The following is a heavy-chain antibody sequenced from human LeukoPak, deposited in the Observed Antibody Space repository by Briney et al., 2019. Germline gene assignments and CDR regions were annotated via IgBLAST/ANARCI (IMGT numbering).Heavy chain of an antibody. CDR2: ISSSSSYI. V-gene: IGHV3-21*01. D-gene: IGHD6-13*01. CDR3: ARPLGSWSSMDV. Sequence: GGSLRLSCAASGFTFDDYTMHWVRHAPGKGLEWVSSISSSSSYIYYADSVKGRFTISRDNAKNSLYLQMNSLRAEDTAVYYCARPLGSWSSMDVWGQGTTVTVSS. CDR1: GFTFDDYT. J-gene: IGHJ6*02.